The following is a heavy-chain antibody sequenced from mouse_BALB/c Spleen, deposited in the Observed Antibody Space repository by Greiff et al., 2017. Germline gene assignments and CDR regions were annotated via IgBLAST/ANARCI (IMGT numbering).Heavy chain of an antibody. CDR1: GFTFSSFG. D-gene: IGHD2-1*01. Sequence: EVKLMESGGGLVQPGGSRKLSCAASGFTFSSFGMHWVRQAPEKGLEWVAYISSGSSTIYYADTVKGRFTISRDNPKNTLFLQMTSLRSEDTAMYYCARDYGNYFYWYFDVWGAGTTVTVSS. CDR3: ARDYGNYFYWYFDV. J-gene: IGHJ1*01. V-gene: IGHV5-17*02. CDR2: ISSGSSTI.